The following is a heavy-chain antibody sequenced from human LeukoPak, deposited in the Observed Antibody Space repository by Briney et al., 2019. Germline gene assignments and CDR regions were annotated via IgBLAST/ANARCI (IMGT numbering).Heavy chain of an antibody. CDR2: ISYDGSSK. J-gene: IGHJ4*02. CDR1: GFTFSSYA. Sequence: GRSLRLSCAASGFTFSSYAMYWVRQAPGKGLEWVTFISYDGSSKYYAGSVKGRFTISRDNSKNTLFLQMNSLRDEDTAVYYCAREIWGTFKDWGQGTLVTVSS. V-gene: IGHV3-30-3*01. D-gene: IGHD3-16*01. CDR3: AREIWGTFKD.